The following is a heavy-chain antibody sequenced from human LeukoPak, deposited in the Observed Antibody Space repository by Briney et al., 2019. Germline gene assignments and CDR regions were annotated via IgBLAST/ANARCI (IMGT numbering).Heavy chain of an antibody. CDR1: GFTFSGYS. J-gene: IGHJ1*01. Sequence: GGSLRLSCAASGFTFSGYSMNWVRQAPGKGLEWVSSISSSSNYIHYADSVKGRFTISRDNAKNSLYLQVNSLRAEDTAVYYCAALATRNAKWANSDFWGQGTLVTVSS. D-gene: IGHD2-8*01. CDR2: ISSSSNYI. CDR3: AALATRNAKWANSDF. V-gene: IGHV3-21*01.